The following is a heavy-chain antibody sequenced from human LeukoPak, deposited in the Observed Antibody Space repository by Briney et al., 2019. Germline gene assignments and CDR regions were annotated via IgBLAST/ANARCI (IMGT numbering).Heavy chain of an antibody. Sequence: VASVTVSCTASGYTFIIYGISWVRHAHGQGLGWMGWFSVYNDNTNYAQKVRGRVTMTTDTSTSTAYMEMRSLRSDDTAVYYCAREGYSGYGGYYYYGMDVWGKGTTVTVSS. CDR3: AREGYSGYGGYYYYGMDV. CDR1: GYTFIIYG. D-gene: IGHD5-12*01. V-gene: IGHV1-18*01. J-gene: IGHJ6*04. CDR2: FSVYNDNT.